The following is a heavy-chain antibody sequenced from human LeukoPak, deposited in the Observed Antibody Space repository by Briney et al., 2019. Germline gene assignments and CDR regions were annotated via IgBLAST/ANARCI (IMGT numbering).Heavy chain of an antibody. V-gene: IGHV4-4*02. CDR3: ARIKDYYDSSGDISAGFDY. CDR1: GGSISSSSW. D-gene: IGHD3-22*01. Sequence: SGTLSLTCAVSGGSISSSSWWSWVRQPPGKGLEWIGEIYHSGSTNYNPSLKSRVTISVDKSKNQFSLKLSSVTAADTAVYYCARIKDYYDSSGDISAGFDYWGQGTLVTVSS. J-gene: IGHJ4*02. CDR2: IYHSGST.